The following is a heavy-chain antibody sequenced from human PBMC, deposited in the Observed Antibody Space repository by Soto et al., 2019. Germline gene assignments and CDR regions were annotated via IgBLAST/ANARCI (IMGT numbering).Heavy chain of an antibody. D-gene: IGHD2-2*01. CDR3: TTDTGRYCISTSCYAEYFQH. CDR1: GFTFSNAW. Sequence: GVLRLSCAASGFTFSNAWMSWVRQAPGKGLEWVGRIKSKTDGGTTDYAAPVKGRFTISRDDSKNTLYLQMNSLKTEDTAVYYCTTDTGRYCISTSCYAEYFQHWGQGTLVTVSS. J-gene: IGHJ1*01. V-gene: IGHV3-15*01. CDR2: IKSKTDGGTT.